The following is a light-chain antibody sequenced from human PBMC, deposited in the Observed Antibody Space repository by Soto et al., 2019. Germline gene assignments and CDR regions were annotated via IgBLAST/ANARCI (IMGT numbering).Light chain of an antibody. CDR1: SSDVGGYNY. J-gene: IGLJ1*01. CDR3: SSYTSSSTLAV. CDR2: DVS. V-gene: IGLV2-14*01. Sequence: QSVLTQPASVSGSPGQLITISCTGTSSDVGGYNYVSWYQQHPGKAPKLMIYDVSNRPSGVSNRFSGSKSGNTASLTISGLQAEDEADYYCSSYTSSSTLAVFGTGTKVTVL.